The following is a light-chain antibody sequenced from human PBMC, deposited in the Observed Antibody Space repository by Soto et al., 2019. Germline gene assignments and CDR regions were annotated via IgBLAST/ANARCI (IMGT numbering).Light chain of an antibody. CDR1: ESVSDNY. J-gene: IGKJ4*01. V-gene: IGKV3-20*01. CDR3: QQYGSSPLT. CDR2: GAS. Sequence: EIVLTQSPGTLSLSPGERATLSCRASESVSDNYLAWYQQRSGQAPWLVIYGASSRASAVPDRFSGSGSGADFTLTISRLEPEDFAVYYCQQYGSSPLTFGGGTKVDIK.